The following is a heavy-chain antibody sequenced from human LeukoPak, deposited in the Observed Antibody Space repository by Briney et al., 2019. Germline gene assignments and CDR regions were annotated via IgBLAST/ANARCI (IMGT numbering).Heavy chain of an antibody. J-gene: IGHJ4*02. CDR1: GFTFSSYS. V-gene: IGHV3-21*01. CDR2: ITSSSSYI. Sequence: PGGTLRLSCAASGFTFSSYSMNWVRHAPGKGLEWVSSITSSSSYIYYADSVKGRFTISRDNAKNSLYLQMNSLRAEDTAVYYCARDGRGDWDFDYWGQGTLVTVSS. D-gene: IGHD1-1*01. CDR3: ARDGRGDWDFDY.